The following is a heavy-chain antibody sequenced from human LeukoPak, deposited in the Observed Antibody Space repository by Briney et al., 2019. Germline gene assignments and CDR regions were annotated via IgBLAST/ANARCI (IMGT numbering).Heavy chain of an antibody. J-gene: IGHJ4*02. Sequence: PSETLSLTCTVSGGSISSSSYHWGWIRQPPEKGLEWIGSIYYTGSTYYNLSLKSRVTISVDTSKNQFSLKLSSVTAADTAVFYCARHNEWLVNVDYWGQGTLVTVSS. V-gene: IGHV4-39*01. D-gene: IGHD6-19*01. CDR3: ARHNEWLVNVDY. CDR2: IYYTGST. CDR1: GGSISSSSYH.